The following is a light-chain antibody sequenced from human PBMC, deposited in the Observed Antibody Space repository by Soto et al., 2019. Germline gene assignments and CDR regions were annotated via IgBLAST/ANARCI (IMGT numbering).Light chain of an antibody. V-gene: IGLV3-1*01. J-gene: IGLJ1*01. CDR1: KLGDKY. CDR3: QAWDRSTGV. Sequence: SYELTQPPSVSVSPGQTASITCSGDKLGDKYVCWYHQKQGQSPVLVIYQDSKRPSGIPERFSGSNSGNTATLTISGTQPMDEADYYCQAWDRSTGVFGTGTKLTVL. CDR2: QDS.